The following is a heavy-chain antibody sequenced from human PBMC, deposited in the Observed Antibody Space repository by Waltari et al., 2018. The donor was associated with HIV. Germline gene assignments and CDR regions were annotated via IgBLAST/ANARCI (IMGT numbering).Heavy chain of an antibody. D-gene: IGHD2-21*01. CDR3: TKGVKFYGP. Sequence: EAQVVTTGGRLVLPGGSLRLSCTASNFRVVDNYITWVRQTPGTGLEWVSVLYVDGTSHYSDSVRGRFIVSRDKSKNTVFLQMNYLIVEDTALYFCTKGVKFYGPWGQGTQVTVSP. CDR1: NFRVVDNY. V-gene: IGHV3-53*05. CDR2: LYVDGTS. J-gene: IGHJ5*02.